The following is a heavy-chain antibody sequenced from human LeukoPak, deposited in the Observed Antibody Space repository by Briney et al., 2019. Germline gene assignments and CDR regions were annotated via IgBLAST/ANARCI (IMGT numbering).Heavy chain of an antibody. CDR1: GFTFINAW. J-gene: IGHJ4*02. Sequence: GGSLRLSCAASGFTFINAWMAWLRQAPGKGLEGVGRIKAKAHGGILEYAEPVKGRFTISRDDSKNTLYLQMNSLKTEDTAVYYCTTDGGGVEGATYDNWGQGTLVSVSS. D-gene: IGHD1-26*01. CDR3: TTDGGGVEGATYDN. CDR2: IKAKAHGGIL. V-gene: IGHV3-15*01.